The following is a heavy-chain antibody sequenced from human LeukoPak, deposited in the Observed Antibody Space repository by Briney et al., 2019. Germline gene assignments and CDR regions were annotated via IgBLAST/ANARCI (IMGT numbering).Heavy chain of an antibody. D-gene: IGHD4-17*01. CDR2: ISYDGSNK. CDR1: GFTFSSYA. Sequence: GGSLRLSCAASGFTFSSYAMHWVRQAPGKGLEWVAVISYDGSNKYYADSVKGRFTISRDNSKNTLYLQMNSLRAEDTAVYYCAKDRDYGDYYFDYWGQGTLVTVSS. J-gene: IGHJ4*02. V-gene: IGHV3-30*04. CDR3: AKDRDYGDYYFDY.